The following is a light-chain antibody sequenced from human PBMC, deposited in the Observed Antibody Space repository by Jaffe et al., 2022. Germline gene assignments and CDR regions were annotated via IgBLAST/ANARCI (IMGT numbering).Light chain of an antibody. CDR3: QHRSIQGFT. V-gene: IGKV3-11*01. J-gene: IGKJ3*01. CDR2: DAS. CDR1: QSVSSY. Sequence: EIVLTQSPATLSLSPGERATLSCRASQSVSSYLAWYQQKPGQAPRLLIYDASTRATGIPARFGGSGSGTDFTLTISSLEPEDFAVYYCQHRSIQGFTFGPGTTVDIK.